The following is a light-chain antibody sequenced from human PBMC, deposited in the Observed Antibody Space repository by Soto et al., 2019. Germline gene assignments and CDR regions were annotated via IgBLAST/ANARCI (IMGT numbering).Light chain of an antibody. CDR3: CSYVGGYSYV. V-gene: IGLV2-11*01. J-gene: IGLJ1*01. CDR2: DVS. CDR1: SSDVGDYNS. Sequence: QSVLTQPRSVSGSPGQSVTVSCIGTSSDVGDYNSVSWYQQHPGKAPKLMIYDVSKRPSGVPDRFSCSKSGNTASLTISGIQAEDEVDYYCCSYVGGYSYVFGIGTKVTVL.